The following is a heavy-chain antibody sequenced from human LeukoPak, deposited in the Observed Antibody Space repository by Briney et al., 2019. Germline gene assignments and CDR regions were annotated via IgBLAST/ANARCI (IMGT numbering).Heavy chain of an antibody. CDR2: ISYDGSNK. Sequence: GGSLRLSCAASGFTFSSYAMHCVRQAPGKGLEWVAVISYDGSNKYYADSVKGRFTISRDNSKNTLYLQMNSLRAEDTAVYYCARTLTIKAYYFDYWGQGTLVTVSS. J-gene: IGHJ4*02. D-gene: IGHD5-24*01. CDR1: GFTFSSYA. V-gene: IGHV3-30-3*01. CDR3: ARTLTIKAYYFDY.